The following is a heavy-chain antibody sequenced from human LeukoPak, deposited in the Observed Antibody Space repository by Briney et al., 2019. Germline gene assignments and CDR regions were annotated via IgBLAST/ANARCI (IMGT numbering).Heavy chain of an antibody. V-gene: IGHV1-2*02. CDR3: ARDHPTESSYYYGMDV. CDR1: GYTFTGYY. Sequence: ASVKVSCKASGYTFTGYYMHWVRQAPGQGLEWMGWINPNSGGTNYAQKFQGRVTMTRDTSTSTVYMELSSLRSEDTAVYYCARDHPTESSYYYGMDVWGQGTTVTVSS. J-gene: IGHJ6*02. D-gene: IGHD3-10*01. CDR2: INPNSGGT.